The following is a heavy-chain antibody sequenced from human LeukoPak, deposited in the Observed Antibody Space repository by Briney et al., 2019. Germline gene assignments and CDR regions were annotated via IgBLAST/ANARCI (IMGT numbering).Heavy chain of an antibody. CDR2: IWYDGSNK. CDR1: GFTFSSYG. D-gene: IGHD2-15*01. Sequence: QPGGSLRLSCAASGFTFSSYGMHWVRQAPGKGLEWVAVIWYDGSNKYYADSVKGRFTISRDNSKNTLYLQMNSLRAEDTAVYYCARGGFRVVVAATSFFDYWGQGTLVTVSS. V-gene: IGHV3-33*08. CDR3: ARGGFRVVVAATSFFDY. J-gene: IGHJ4*02.